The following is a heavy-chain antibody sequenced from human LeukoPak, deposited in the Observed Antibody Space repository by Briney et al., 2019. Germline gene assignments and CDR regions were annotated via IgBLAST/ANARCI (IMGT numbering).Heavy chain of an antibody. D-gene: IGHD6-6*01. CDR3: AHRLSGQLDMDV. V-gene: IGHV2-5*02. Sequence: SGPTVANLTQTLTLPCTFSWFSLSTSGLGVGGIRQPPGKALVWLALIFWGDDKRYSPSLKSRLHITKETSNNQAVLTMTNMDPVDTATYYCAHRLSGQLDMDVWGKGTTVTVSS. CDR1: WFSLSTSGLG. CDR2: IFWGDDK. J-gene: IGHJ6*03.